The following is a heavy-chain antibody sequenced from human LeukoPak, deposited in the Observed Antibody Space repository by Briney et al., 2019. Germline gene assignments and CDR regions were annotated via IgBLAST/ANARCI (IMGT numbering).Heavy chain of an antibody. J-gene: IGHJ4*02. CDR1: GFTFSSCG. V-gene: IGHV3-48*02. CDR3: ARGHSNSWHYFDY. CDR2: ISSGTATI. Sequence: GGSLRLSCAASGFTFSSCGMDWVRQAPGKGLEWVSYISSGTATIYYADSVKGRFTISRDNAKNSLYLQMNSLRDEDTAVYYCARGHSNSWHYFDYWGQGTLVTVSS. D-gene: IGHD6-13*01.